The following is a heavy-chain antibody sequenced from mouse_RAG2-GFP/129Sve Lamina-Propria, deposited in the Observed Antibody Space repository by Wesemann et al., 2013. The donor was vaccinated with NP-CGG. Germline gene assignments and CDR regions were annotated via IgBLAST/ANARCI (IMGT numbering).Heavy chain of an antibody. D-gene: IGHD2-2*01. CDR2: ISSGSSTI. CDR3: ARSTMVTRYYFDY. Sequence: GGLVKPGGSLKLSCAASGFTFSDYGMHWVRQAPEKGLEWVAYISSGSSTIYYADTVKGRFTISRDNAKNTLFLQMTSLRSEDTAMYYCARSTMVTRYYFDYWGQGTTLTVSS. CDR1: GFTFSDYG. J-gene: IGHJ2*01. V-gene: IGHV5-17*01.